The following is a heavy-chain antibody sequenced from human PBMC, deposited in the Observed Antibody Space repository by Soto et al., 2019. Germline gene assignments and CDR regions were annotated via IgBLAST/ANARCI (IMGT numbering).Heavy chain of an antibody. J-gene: IGHJ4*02. CDR2: MYWDDDK. Sequence: QITLKESSPTLVKPTQTLPLTCTFSGFSLSATGVGVGRIRPPPEKALEWLALMYWDDDKLYTPSLKNRLTITKDPSKSQVVLTMTNMDPVDTSTYFCAHRHGATSGTFDYWGQGALVTVSS. V-gene: IGHV2-5*02. CDR1: GFSLSATGVG. CDR3: AHRHGATSGTFDY. D-gene: IGHD1-26*01.